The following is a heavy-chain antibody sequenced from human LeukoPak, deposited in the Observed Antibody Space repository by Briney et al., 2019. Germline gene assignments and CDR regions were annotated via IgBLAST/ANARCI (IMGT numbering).Heavy chain of an antibody. CDR2: IIPIFGTA. D-gene: IGHD2-15*01. CDR3: ASEVGYCSGGSCYPPYYYYMDV. J-gene: IGHJ6*03. CDR1: GGTFSSYA. V-gene: IGHV1-69*13. Sequence: GASVKVSCKASGGTFSSYAISWVRQAPGQGLEGMGGIIPIFGTANYAQKFQGRVTITADESTSTAYMELSSLRSEDTAVYYCASEVGYCSGGSCYPPYYYYMDVWGKGTTVTVSS.